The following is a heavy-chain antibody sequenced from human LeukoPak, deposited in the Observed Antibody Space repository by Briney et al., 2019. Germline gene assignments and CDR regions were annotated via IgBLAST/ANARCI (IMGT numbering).Heavy chain of an antibody. D-gene: IGHD5-18*01. Sequence: SETLSLTCTVSGGSISSYYWSWIRQPPGKGLEWIGRIYTSGSTNYNPSLKSRVTISVDTSKNQFSLKLSSVTAADTAVYYCARVAEQLSPYFDYWGQGTLVTVSS. CDR3: ARVAEQLSPYFDY. CDR2: IYTSGST. J-gene: IGHJ4*02. V-gene: IGHV4-4*08. CDR1: GGSISSYY.